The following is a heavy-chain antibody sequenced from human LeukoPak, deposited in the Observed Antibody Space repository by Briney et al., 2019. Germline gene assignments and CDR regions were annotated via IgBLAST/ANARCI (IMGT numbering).Heavy chain of an antibody. D-gene: IGHD4-17*01. J-gene: IGHJ6*02. Sequence: ASVKVSCKASGYTFTSYYMHWVRQAPGQGLEWMGIINPSGGSTSYAQKFQGRVTMTRDTSTSTVYMELSSLRSEDTAVYYCARLRRRTSDDYGDYGGDYYYYYGMDVWGQGTTVTVSS. CDR3: ARLRRRTSDDYGDYGGDYYYYYGMDV. CDR2: INPSGGST. CDR1: GYTFTSYY. V-gene: IGHV1-46*01.